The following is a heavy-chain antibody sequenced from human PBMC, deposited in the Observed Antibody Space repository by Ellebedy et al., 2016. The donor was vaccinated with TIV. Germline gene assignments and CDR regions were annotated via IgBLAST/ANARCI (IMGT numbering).Heavy chain of an antibody. D-gene: IGHD3-22*01. CDR3: ARASSGSSYWGYDY. Sequence: PGGSLRLSCAASGFTFISYSMHWVRQAPGKGLEWVAVISYDGSKKYYADSVKGRFTISRDNSKNTLYLQMNSLRADDTAVYFCARASSGSSYWGYDYWGQGTLVTVSS. CDR2: ISYDGSKK. V-gene: IGHV3-30-3*01. CDR1: GFTFISYS. J-gene: IGHJ4*02.